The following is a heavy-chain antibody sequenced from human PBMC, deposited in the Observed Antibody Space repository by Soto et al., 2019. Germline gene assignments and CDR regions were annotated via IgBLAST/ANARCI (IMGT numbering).Heavy chain of an antibody. CDR1: GGTFSSYA. CDR3: ARDSLAAAGTPVLPPYYYYGMEV. J-gene: IGHJ6*02. Sequence: QVQLVQSGAEVKKPGSSVKVSCKASGGTFSSYAISWVRQAPGQGLEWMGGIIPIFGTANYAQKFQGRVTITADESTSTDYMELSSLRSEDTDVYYCARDSLAAAGTPVLPPYYYYGMEVWGQGTTVTVSS. D-gene: IGHD6-13*01. CDR2: IIPIFGTA. V-gene: IGHV1-69*01.